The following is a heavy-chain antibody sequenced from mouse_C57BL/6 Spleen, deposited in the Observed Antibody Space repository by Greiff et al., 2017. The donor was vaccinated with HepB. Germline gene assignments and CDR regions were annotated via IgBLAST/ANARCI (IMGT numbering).Heavy chain of an antibody. V-gene: IGHV1-69*01. J-gene: IGHJ3*01. CDR1: GYTFTSYW. Sequence: QVQLQQPGAELVMPGASVKLSCKASGYTFTSYWMHWVKQRPGQGLEWIGEIDTSDSYTNYNQKFKGKSTLTVDKSSSTAYMPLSSLTSEDSAVYYCARRGQERRPPWFAYWGQGTLVTVSA. CDR3: ARRGQERRPPWFAY. CDR2: IDTSDSYT.